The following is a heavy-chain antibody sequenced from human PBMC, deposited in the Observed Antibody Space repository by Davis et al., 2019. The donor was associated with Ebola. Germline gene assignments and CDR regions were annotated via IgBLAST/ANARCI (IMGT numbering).Heavy chain of an antibody. D-gene: IGHD3-10*01. CDR3: ARHWGTMVQGVIILYYFDY. Sequence: AASVKVSCKASGYTFTSYAISWVRQAPGQGLEWMGGIIPIFGTANYAQKFQGRVTITADESTSTAYMELSSLRSEDTAVYYCARHWGTMVQGVIILYYFDYWGQGTLVTVSS. V-gene: IGHV1-69*13. CDR1: GYTFTSYA. J-gene: IGHJ4*02. CDR2: IIPIFGTA.